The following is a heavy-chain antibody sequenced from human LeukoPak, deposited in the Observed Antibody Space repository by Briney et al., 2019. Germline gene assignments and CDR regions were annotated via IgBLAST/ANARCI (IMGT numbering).Heavy chain of an antibody. D-gene: IGHD4-17*01. Sequence: NPSETLSLTCAISGGSISSSNWWTWVRQPPGKGLEWVGEIYLRGNTNYNPSLESRATISVDESKTQLSLRLESVTAADTAVYYRARGTITTVTDSWGPGTLVTVSS. CDR2: IYLRGNT. CDR3: ARGTITTVTDS. CDR1: GGSISSSNW. V-gene: IGHV4-4*02. J-gene: IGHJ4*02.